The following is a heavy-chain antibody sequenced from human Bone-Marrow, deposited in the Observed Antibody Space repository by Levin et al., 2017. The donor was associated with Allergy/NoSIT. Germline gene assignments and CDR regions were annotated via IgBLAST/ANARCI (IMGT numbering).Heavy chain of an antibody. CDR2: ISGISHPI. CDR3: ARDPAGDYGY. CDR1: GFNFSDYY. Sequence: NSGGSLRLSCIASGFNFSDYYMSWIRQAPGKGLEWIGYISGISHPIFYAESMRGRFTISRDNAARSLFLQIDSLRDDDTAIYYCARDPAGDYGYWGRSTPVTVSS. J-gene: IGHJ1*01. D-gene: IGHD4-17*01. V-gene: IGHV3-11*01.